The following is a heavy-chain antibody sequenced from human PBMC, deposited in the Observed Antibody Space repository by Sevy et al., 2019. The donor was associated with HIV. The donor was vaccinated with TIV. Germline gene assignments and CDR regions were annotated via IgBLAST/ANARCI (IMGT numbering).Heavy chain of an antibody. D-gene: IGHD3-22*01. CDR3: ATLHYYVIRGYEQFDY. J-gene: IGHJ4*02. Sequence: GESLKIPCKGSGYSFTSYWIGWVRQMPGKGLEWMRNIYPGDSDTRYSPAFQGQVTISADKSISTAYLQWSSLKASDTAMYYCATLHYYVIRGYEQFDYWGQGTLVTVSS. CDR1: GYSFTSYW. CDR2: IYPGDSDT. V-gene: IGHV5-51*01.